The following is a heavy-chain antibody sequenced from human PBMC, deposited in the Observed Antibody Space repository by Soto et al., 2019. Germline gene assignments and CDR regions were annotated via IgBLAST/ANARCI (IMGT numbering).Heavy chain of an antibody. Sequence: SETLSLTCAVSGGSISSGGYSWSWIWQPPGKGLEWIGYIYHSGSTYYNPSLKSRVTISVDRSKNQFSLKLSSVTAEDTAVYYCARAPVAAFDAFDIWGQGTMVTVSS. CDR1: GGSISSGGYS. V-gene: IGHV4-30-2*01. CDR2: IYHSGST. CDR3: ARAPVAAFDAFDI. D-gene: IGHD6-19*01. J-gene: IGHJ3*02.